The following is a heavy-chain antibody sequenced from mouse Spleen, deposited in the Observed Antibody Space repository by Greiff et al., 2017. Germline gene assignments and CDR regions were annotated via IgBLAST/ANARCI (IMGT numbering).Heavy chain of an antibody. J-gene: IGHJ1*01. CDR1: GFTFSDYG. Sequence: EVNLVESGGGLVKPGGSLKLSCAASGFTFSDYGMHWVRQAPEKGLEWVAYISSGSSTIYYADTVKGRFTISRDNAKNTLFLQMTSLRSEDTAMYYCARPPYYYGSYWYFDVWGAGTTVTVSS. V-gene: IGHV5-17*01. D-gene: IGHD1-1*01. CDR2: ISSGSSTI. CDR3: ARPPYYYGSYWYFDV.